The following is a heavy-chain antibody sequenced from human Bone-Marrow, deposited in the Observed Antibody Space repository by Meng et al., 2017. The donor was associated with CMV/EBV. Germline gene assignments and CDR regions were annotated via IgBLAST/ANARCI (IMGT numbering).Heavy chain of an antibody. CDR1: GFTFSNYA. J-gene: IGHJ3*02. D-gene: IGHD2-2*02. CDR3: ARDSVGYCSSTSCYSSAAFDI. CDR2: ISGSGGST. Sequence: ESLKISCAASGFTFSNYAMSWVRQAPGKGLEWVAAISGSGGSTYFADSVKGRFTISRDNSKNTLYLQMNSLRAEDTAVYYCARDSVGYCSSTSCYSSAAFDIWGQGTMVTVSS. V-gene: IGHV3-23*01.